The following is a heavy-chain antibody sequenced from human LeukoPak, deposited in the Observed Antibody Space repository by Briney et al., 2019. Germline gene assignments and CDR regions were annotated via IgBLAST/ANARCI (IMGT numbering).Heavy chain of an antibody. D-gene: IGHD3-22*01. CDR1: GYTFTGYY. CDR3: ARMELYYDSSGLDY. J-gene: IGHJ4*02. CDR2: INPNSGGT. Sequence: ASVKVSCKASGYTFTGYYMHWVRQAPGQGLEWMGWINPNSGGTNYAQKFQGRVTMTRDTSISTAYMELSRLRSDDTAVYYCARMELYYDSSGLDYWGQGTLVTVSS. V-gene: IGHV1-2*02.